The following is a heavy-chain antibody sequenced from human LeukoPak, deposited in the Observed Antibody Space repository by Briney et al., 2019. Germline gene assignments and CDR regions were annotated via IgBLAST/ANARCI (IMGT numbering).Heavy chain of an antibody. CDR1: GFTFSSYG. V-gene: IGHV3-30*02. D-gene: IGHD2-2*01. CDR2: IHYDGSIK. CDR3: AKDAVPYCSSTSCLYFDY. Sequence: PGGSLRLSCAASGFTFSSYGMHWVRQAPGKGLEWVAFIHYDGSIKYYADSVKGRFTISGDNSKNTLYLQMNSLRAEDTAVYYCAKDAVPYCSSTSCLYFDYWGQGTLVTVSS. J-gene: IGHJ4*02.